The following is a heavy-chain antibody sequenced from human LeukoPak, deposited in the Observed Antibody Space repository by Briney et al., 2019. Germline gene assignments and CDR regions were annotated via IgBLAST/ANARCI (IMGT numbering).Heavy chain of an antibody. Sequence: QPGGSLRLSCAASGFTFSSYAMSWVRQAPGKGLEWVSAISGSGGNTYYADSVKGRFTISRDNSKNTLYLQMNSLRAEDTAVYYCAYSYYPLGFQHWGQGTLVTVSS. J-gene: IGHJ1*01. D-gene: IGHD2-21*01. V-gene: IGHV3-23*01. CDR2: ISGSGGNT. CDR1: GFTFSSYA. CDR3: AYSYYPLGFQH.